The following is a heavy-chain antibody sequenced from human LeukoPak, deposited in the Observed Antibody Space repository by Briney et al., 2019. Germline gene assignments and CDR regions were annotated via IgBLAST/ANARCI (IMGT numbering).Heavy chain of an antibody. CDR2: ISSSGSTI. J-gene: IGHJ6*02. CDR3: ARDSREWIQLWLQGRFYYGMDV. Sequence: GGSLRLSCAASGFTFSSYEMNWVRQAPGKGLEWVSYISSSGSTIYYADSVKGRFTISRDNAKNSLYLQMNSLRAEDTAVYYCARDSREWIQLWLQGRFYYGMDVWGQGTTVTVSS. CDR1: GFTFSSYE. V-gene: IGHV3-48*03. D-gene: IGHD5-18*01.